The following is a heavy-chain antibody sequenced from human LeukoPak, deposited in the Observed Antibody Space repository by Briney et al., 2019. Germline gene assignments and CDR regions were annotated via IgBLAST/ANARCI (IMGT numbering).Heavy chain of an antibody. V-gene: IGHV3-21*01. CDR2: ISSSSSYI. Sequence: GGSLRLSCAASGFTFSSYSMNWARQAPGKGLEWVSSISSSSSYIYYADSVKGRFTISRDNAKNSLYLQMNSLRAEDTAVYYCARGGDGYYDFWSGYYAVDYWGQGTLVTVSS. CDR1: GFTFSSYS. CDR3: ARGGDGYYDFWSGYYAVDY. J-gene: IGHJ4*02. D-gene: IGHD3-3*01.